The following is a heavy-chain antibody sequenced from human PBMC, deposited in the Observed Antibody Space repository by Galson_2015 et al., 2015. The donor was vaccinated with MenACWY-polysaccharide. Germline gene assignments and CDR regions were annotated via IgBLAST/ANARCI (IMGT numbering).Heavy chain of an antibody. CDR3: ARGVMYYYEIRGYSNWPVP. D-gene: IGHD3-22*01. CDR2: MNPNSGNT. V-gene: IGHV1-8*01. J-gene: IGHJ5*02. Sequence: SVKVSCKASRYTFTSYDINWVRQTPGQGLEWMGWMNPNSGNTGYAQKFQGRVTMTRNTSISIAYMEMNSLRSEDTAVYYCARGVMYYYEIRGYSNWPVPGGQRTPAPVSS. CDR1: RYTFTSYD.